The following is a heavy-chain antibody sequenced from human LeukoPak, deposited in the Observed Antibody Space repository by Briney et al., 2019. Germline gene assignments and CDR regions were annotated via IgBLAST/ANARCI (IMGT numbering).Heavy chain of an antibody. CDR3: AKDREPTYTPYWFDP. D-gene: IGHD3-16*01. CDR2: IRYDGSNK. CDR1: GFTFSSYG. J-gene: IGHJ5*02. V-gene: IGHV3-30*02. Sequence: PGGSLRLSCAASGFTFSSYGMHWVRQAPGKGLEWVAFIRYDGSNKYYADSVKGRFTISRDNSKNTLYLQMNSLRAEDTAVYYCAKDREPTYTPYWFDPWGQGTLVTVSS.